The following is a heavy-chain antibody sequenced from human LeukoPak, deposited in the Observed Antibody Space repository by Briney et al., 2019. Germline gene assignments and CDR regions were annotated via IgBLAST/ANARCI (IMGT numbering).Heavy chain of an antibody. CDR3: VSSAEYQLLSGYFDY. CDR2: ISYDGSNK. V-gene: IGHV3-30*03. CDR1: GFTFSSYG. J-gene: IGHJ4*02. D-gene: IGHD2-2*01. Sequence: PGRSLRLSCAASGFTFSSYGMHWVRQAPGKGLEWVAVISYDGSNKYHADSVKGRFTISRDNSKNTLYLQMNSLRAEDTAVYYCVSSAEYQLLSGYFDYWGQGTLVTVSS.